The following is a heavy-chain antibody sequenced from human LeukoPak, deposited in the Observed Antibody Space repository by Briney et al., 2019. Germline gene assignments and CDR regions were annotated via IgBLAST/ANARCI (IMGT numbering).Heavy chain of an antibody. CDR3: ARDPYDSSGKSEIFDY. CDR1: GGTFSSYA. V-gene: IGHV1-69*04. D-gene: IGHD3-22*01. Sequence: SVKVSCKASGGTFSSYAIIWVRQAAGQGLEWMGRIIPILGIANYAQKFQGRVTITADNSTGTAYTELSSLRSEDTAVYYCARDPYDSSGKSEIFDYWGQGTMVTVSS. J-gene: IGHJ4*02. CDR2: IIPILGIA.